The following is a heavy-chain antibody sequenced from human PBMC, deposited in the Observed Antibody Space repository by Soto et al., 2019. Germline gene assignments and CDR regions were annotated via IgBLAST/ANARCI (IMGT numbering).Heavy chain of an antibody. CDR2: IYYSGST. J-gene: IGHJ6*02. V-gene: IGHV4-59*01. CDR3: ARDNMRARDGMDV. D-gene: IGHD3-16*01. CDR1: GGSFREYY. Sequence: SETLSLTCAVNGGSFREYYWTWIRQPPGKGLEWIGYIYYSGSTNYNPSLKSRVTISVDTSKNQFSLKLSSVTAADTAVYYCARDNMRARDGMDVWGQGTTVTVSS.